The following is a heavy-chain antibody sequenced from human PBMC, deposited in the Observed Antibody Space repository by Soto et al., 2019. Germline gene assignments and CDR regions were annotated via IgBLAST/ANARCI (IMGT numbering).Heavy chain of an antibody. CDR2: SRNKANSYTT. CDR1: GFTFSDRY. D-gene: IGHD2-2*02. CDR3: VRGYNGFDR. J-gene: IGHJ4*02. Sequence: EVQLVESGGGLVQPGGSLRLSCAASGFTFSDRYMEWVRQAPGKGLEWVGRSRNKANSYTTEYAAAVKGRFTISRDELKSSLYLQMESLKTEDTAVYYCVRGYNGFDRWGQGTLVTVSS. V-gene: IGHV3-72*01.